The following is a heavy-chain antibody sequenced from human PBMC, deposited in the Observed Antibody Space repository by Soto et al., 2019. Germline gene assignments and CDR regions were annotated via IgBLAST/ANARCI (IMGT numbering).Heavy chain of an antibody. Sequence: ETLSLTCKVSGGSMRGYSWSWIRQTPGEGLEWIGYVSHSGRTDYSPSLKNRVTISLDMSKNHFALHVNSVDPADTAVYYCARVAMENYHDMWSGSTSSALDVWGQGTTVTVSS. CDR1: GGSMRGYS. CDR2: VSHSGRT. J-gene: IGHJ6*02. D-gene: IGHD3-3*01. CDR3: ARVAMENYHDMWSGSTSSALDV. V-gene: IGHV4-59*13.